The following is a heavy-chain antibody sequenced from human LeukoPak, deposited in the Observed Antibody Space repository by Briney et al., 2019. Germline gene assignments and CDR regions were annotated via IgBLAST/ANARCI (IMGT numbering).Heavy chain of an antibody. D-gene: IGHD6-19*01. CDR3: AGGQWLVWGVY. J-gene: IGHJ4*02. CDR1: GDSISSYY. CDR2: IYYSGST. V-gene: IGHV4-59*12. Sequence: SETLSLTCTVSGDSISSYYWSWIRQPPGKGLEWIGYIYYSGSTNYNPYLKSRVTISVDTSKNQLSLKLSSVTVADTAVYYCAGGQWLVWGVYWGQGTLVTVSS.